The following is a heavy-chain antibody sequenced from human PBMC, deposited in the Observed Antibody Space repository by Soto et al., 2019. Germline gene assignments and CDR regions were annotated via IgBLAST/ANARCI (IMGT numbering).Heavy chain of an antibody. D-gene: IGHD1-26*01. CDR2: ITYDGANG. CDR3: ARAFSGSYPNFDY. CDR1: GFIVRSYA. J-gene: IGHJ4*02. Sequence: GGSLRLSCLASGFIVRSYAMHWVRQAPGKGLEWVAVITYDGANGYYADSVRGRFAISRDNSKSTLFLQMNSLRPEDTAVYYCARAFSGSYPNFDYWGQGTLVTVSS. V-gene: IGHV3-30*09.